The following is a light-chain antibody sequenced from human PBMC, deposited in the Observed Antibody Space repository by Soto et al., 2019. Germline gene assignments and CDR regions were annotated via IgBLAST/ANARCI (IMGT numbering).Light chain of an antibody. V-gene: IGKV1-39*01. CDR3: QQSYSTPRT. CDR2: AAS. J-gene: IGKJ1*01. CDR1: QSISTY. Sequence: DIQMTQSPSSLSASVGDRVTITCRASQSISTYLNWYRQKPGKAPNLLIYAASSLQSGVPSRFSGSGSGTDFTLTISSLQPEDFATYYCQQSYSTPRTFGQGTKADIK.